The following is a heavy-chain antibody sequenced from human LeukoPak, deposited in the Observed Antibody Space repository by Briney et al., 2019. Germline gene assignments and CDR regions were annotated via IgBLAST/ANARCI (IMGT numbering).Heavy chain of an antibody. V-gene: IGHV4-39*01. CDR2: IYYSGST. J-gene: IGHJ4*02. Sequence: PSETLSLTCTVSGGSISSRSYYWGWIRQPPGKGLEWFGSIYYSGSTYNNPSLRSRVTIPVDQSNNQFSLHLSCLRDADTAVHYCARLSLEYSSSGDYWGQGTLVTVSS. CDR3: ARLSLEYSSSGDY. CDR1: GGSISSRSYY. D-gene: IGHD6-6*01.